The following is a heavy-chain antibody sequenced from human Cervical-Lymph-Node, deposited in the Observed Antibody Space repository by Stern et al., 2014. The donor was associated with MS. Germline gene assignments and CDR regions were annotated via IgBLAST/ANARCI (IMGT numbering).Heavy chain of an antibody. CDR2: IYYSGST. CDR1: GGSISSGGYY. D-gene: IGHD3-10*01. J-gene: IGHJ4*02. Sequence: VQLVQSGPGLVKPSQTLSLSCTVSGGSISSGGYYWIWIRQHPGKGLEWIGYIYYSGSTYYNPSLKSRVTISVDTSKNQFSLKLSSVTAADTAVYYCARFSNGSGSYYFDYWGQGTLVTVSS. V-gene: IGHV4-31*03. CDR3: ARFSNGSGSYYFDY.